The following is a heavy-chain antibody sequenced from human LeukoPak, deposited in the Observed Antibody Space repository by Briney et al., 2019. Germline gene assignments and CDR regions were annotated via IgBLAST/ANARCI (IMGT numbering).Heavy chain of an antibody. V-gene: IGHV4-4*02. J-gene: IGHJ4*02. Sequence: SGTLSLTCAVSGGSISSSNWWSWVRQPPGKGLEWIGEINHSGSTNYNPSLKSRVTISVDTSKNQFSLKLSSVTAADTAVYYCARDSYGDDYWGQGTLVTVSS. CDR3: ARDSYGDDY. CDR1: GGSISSSNW. CDR2: INHSGST. D-gene: IGHD5-18*01.